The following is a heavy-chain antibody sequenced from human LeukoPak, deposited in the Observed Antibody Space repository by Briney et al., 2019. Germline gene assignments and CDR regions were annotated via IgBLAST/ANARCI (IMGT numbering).Heavy chain of an antibody. CDR3: ARDYQWLRPRGGSFYYYYMDV. Sequence: SETLSLTCAVYGGSFSGYYWSWIRQPPGKGLEWIGEINRSGSTNYNPSLKSRVTMSVDASKNQFSLKLSSVTAADTAVYYCARDYQWLRPRGGSFYYYYMDVWGKGTTVTISS. J-gene: IGHJ6*03. CDR1: GGSFSGYY. V-gene: IGHV4-34*01. CDR2: INRSGST. D-gene: IGHD5-12*01.